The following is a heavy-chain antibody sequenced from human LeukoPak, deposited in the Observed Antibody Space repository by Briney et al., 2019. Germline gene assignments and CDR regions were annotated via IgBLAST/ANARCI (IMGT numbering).Heavy chain of an antibody. Sequence: KSGGPLRLSCAASGFTFSTYAMSWVRQAPGKGLEWVSGINGNGDSTDYADSVKGRFTISRDNSKNTLYLQMNSLRAEDTAVYYCAKVRYSSSWYDLGFDYWGQGTLVTVSS. J-gene: IGHJ4*02. V-gene: IGHV3-23*01. CDR2: INGNGDST. D-gene: IGHD6-13*01. CDR1: GFTFSTYA. CDR3: AKVRYSSSWYDLGFDY.